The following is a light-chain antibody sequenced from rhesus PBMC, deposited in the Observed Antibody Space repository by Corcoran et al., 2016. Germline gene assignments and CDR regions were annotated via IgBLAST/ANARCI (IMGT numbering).Light chain of an antibody. CDR3: QQYNSAPFT. J-gene: IGKJ3*01. CDR2: KAS. Sequence: DIQMTQSPSSLSASVGDRVTITCRASQGISSWLAWYQQKPGKAPKLRVYKASRLQSGVPSRFSGSGSGTDFTLTISRLQPEDFATYYCQQYNSAPFTFGPGTKLDI. CDR1: QGISSW. V-gene: IGKV1-21*01.